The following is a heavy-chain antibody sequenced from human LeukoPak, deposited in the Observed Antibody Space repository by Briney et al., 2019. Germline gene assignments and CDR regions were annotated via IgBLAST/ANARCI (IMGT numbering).Heavy chain of an antibody. CDR1: GGSFSGYY. V-gene: IGHV4-34*01. CDR2: INHSGST. D-gene: IGHD3-22*01. CDR3: ARGLKWLDSAYFDY. J-gene: IGHJ4*02. Sequence: SETLSLTCAVYGGSFSGYYRSWIRQPPGKGLEWIGEINHSGSTNYNPSLKSRVTISVDTSKNQFSLKLSSVTAADTAVYYCARGLKWLDSAYFDYWGQGTLVTVSS.